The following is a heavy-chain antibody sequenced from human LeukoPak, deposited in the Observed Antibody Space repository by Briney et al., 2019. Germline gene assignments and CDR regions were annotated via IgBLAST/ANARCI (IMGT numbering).Heavy chain of an antibody. CDR3: ARGTVDYYYGMDV. V-gene: IGHV4-34*01. CDR2: INHSGST. Sequence: SETLSLTCAVYGGSFSGYYWSWIRQPPGKGLEWIGEINHSGSTNYNPSLKSRVTISVDTSKNQFPLKLSSVTAADTAVYYCARGTVDYYYGMDVWGQGTTVTVSS. J-gene: IGHJ6*02. CDR1: GGSFSGYY. D-gene: IGHD4-11*01.